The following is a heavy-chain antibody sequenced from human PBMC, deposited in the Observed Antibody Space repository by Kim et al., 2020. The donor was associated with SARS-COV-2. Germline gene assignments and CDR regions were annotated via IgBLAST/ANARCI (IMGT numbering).Heavy chain of an antibody. CDR1: GGSFSGYY. V-gene: IGHV4-34*01. Sequence: SETLSLTCAVYGGSFSGYYWSWIRQPPGKGLQWIGEINHSGITNYNPSLKSRITISVDTSKNQFSLKLSFITAADTAVYYCARGGGRFLEYYYMHVWVKG. CDR3: ARGGGRFLEYYYMHV. CDR2: INHSGIT. J-gene: IGHJ6*03. D-gene: IGHD3-3*01.